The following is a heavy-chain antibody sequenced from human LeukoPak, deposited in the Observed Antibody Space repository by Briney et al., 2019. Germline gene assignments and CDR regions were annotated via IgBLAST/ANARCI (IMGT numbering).Heavy chain of an antibody. CDR2: IGPTGFDQ. CDR3: GREPNSRYYDY. CDR1: GLTFSTSG. V-gene: IGHV3-21*01. D-gene: IGHD2/OR15-2a*01. Sequence: GGSLRLSCTTSGLTFSTSGFNWVRQTPGKGLAWVASIGPTGFDQYQADSIKGRFTLPRDNANNSPYLQLDSLSAEKTVVYYFGREPNSRYYDYWGQGTLLTVSS. J-gene: IGHJ4*02.